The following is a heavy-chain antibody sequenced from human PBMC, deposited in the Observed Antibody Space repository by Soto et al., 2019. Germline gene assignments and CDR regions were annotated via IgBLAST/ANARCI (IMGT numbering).Heavy chain of an antibody. CDR2: IYYSGST. CDR3: ARNDYGDQKPPFPDY. Sequence: QVQLQESGPGLVKPSQTLSLTCTVSGGSISSGDYYWSWIRQPPGKGLEWIGYIYYSGSTYYNPSLKSRVSISVDTSKNQFSLKLSSVTAADTAVYYCARNDYGDQKPPFPDYWGQGTLVTVSS. D-gene: IGHD4-17*01. V-gene: IGHV4-30-4*01. J-gene: IGHJ4*02. CDR1: GGSISSGDYY.